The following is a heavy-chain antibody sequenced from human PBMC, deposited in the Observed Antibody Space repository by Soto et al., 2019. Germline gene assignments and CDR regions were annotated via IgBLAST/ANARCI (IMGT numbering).Heavy chain of an antibody. D-gene: IGHD6-13*01. CDR3: ARGRGSSWWQY. V-gene: IGHV4-34*01. Sequence: SETLSLTCAVYGGSFSGYYWSWIRQPPGKGLEWIGEINHSGSTNYNPSLKSRVTISVDTSKNQFSLKLSSVTAADTAVYYCARGRGSSWWQYWGQGTLVTVSS. CDR2: INHSGST. J-gene: IGHJ4*02. CDR1: GGSFSGYY.